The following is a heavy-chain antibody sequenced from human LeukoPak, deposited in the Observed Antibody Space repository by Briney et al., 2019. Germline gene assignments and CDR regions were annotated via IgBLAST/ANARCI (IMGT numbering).Heavy chain of an antibody. D-gene: IGHD3-22*01. J-gene: IGHJ3*02. V-gene: IGHV3-23*01. CDR3: AKISALYYYDRGAFDI. CDR2: ISGSGGST. Sequence: GGSLRLSCAASGFTFSSYAMSWVRQAPGKGLEWVSAISGSGGSTYYADSVKGRFTVSRDNSKNTLYLQMNSLRAEDTAVYYCAKISALYYYDRGAFDIWGQGTMVTVSS. CDR1: GFTFSSYA.